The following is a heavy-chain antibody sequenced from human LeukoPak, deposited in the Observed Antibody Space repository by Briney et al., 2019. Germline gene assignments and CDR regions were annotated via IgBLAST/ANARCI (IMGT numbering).Heavy chain of an antibody. D-gene: IGHD6-19*01. J-gene: IGHJ4*02. CDR1: GFTFSSYA. CDR2: ISYDGSNK. CDR3: ARVLSGWSYYFDY. V-gene: IGHV3-30-3*01. Sequence: GGSLRLSCAASGFTFSSYAMHWVRQAPGKGLEGVAVISYDGSNKYYADSVKGRFTISRDNSKNTLYLQMNSLRAEDTAVYYCARVLSGWSYYFDYWGQGTLVTVSS.